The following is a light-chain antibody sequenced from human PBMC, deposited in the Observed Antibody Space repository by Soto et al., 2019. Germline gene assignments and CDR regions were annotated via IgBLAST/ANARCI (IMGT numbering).Light chain of an antibody. J-gene: IGKJ1*01. V-gene: IGKV1-27*01. CDR2: TAS. Sequence: DIQMTQSPSSLSASVVDRVTITCRASQGISYYLACYQQNEGKAPKLLIYTASTLHSGVPSRFSGSGSGTDFTLTISSLQPEDVATYYCQEYNCATWTFGHGTKVEIK. CDR1: QGISYY. CDR3: QEYNCATWT.